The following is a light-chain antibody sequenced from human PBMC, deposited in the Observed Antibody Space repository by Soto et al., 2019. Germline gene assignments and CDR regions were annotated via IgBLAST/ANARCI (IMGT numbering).Light chain of an antibody. CDR2: DAS. Sequence: DIQMTQSPSTLSASVGDRVTITCRASQSISSWLAWYQQKPGKAPNLLIYDASNLESGVPSRFSVSGSGTEFTLTISSLQPDDFATYYCQQYNSYQWTFGQGTKVDIK. V-gene: IGKV1-5*01. CDR3: QQYNSYQWT. J-gene: IGKJ1*01. CDR1: QSISSW.